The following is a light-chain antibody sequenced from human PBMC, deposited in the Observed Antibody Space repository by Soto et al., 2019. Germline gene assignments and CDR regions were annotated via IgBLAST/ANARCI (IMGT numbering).Light chain of an antibody. V-gene: IGLV2-14*01. J-gene: IGLJ2*01. CDR1: SSDVGTYNY. CDR3: SSYTSSSTSVV. Sequence: QSALTQPASVSGSPGQSITISCTGNSSDVGTYNYVSWYQQHPGKAPKLMIYDVSNRPSGVSDRFSGSKSGNTASLTISGLQAEDEADYYCSSYTSSSTSVVFGGGTKVTVL. CDR2: DVS.